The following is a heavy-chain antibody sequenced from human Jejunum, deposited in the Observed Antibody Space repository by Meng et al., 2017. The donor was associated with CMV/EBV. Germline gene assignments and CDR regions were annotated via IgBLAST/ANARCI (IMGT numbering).Heavy chain of an antibody. V-gene: IGHV1-18*01. D-gene: IGHD3-22*01. Sequence: YGISWVRQDPGQGLEWLGWISAYSGHTKYPQKLQGRVTMTTDTSTSTAYMELRRLRSDDTAVYYCAREGYSYDSSALGVDVYNWFDPWGQGTLVTVSS. CDR1: YG. J-gene: IGHJ5*02. CDR2: ISAYSGHT. CDR3: AREGYSYDSSALGVDVYNWFDP.